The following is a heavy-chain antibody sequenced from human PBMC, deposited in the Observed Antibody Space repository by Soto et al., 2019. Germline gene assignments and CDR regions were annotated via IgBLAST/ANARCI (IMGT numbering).Heavy chain of an antibody. Sequence: QVPLVESGGGVVQPGRSLRLSCAASGFTFRSYAMHWVRQAPGKGLECVAVISYDGSNKFYRDYVKGRFTISRDNSKNTLYLQINSLRYEDTAVYYCARGDREDIAVVVGVRPGEYGVEVWGKGTTVTVSS. CDR3: ARGDREDIAVVVGVRPGEYGVEV. CDR1: GFTFRSYA. CDR2: ISYDGSNK. J-gene: IGHJ6*04. D-gene: IGHD2-15*01. V-gene: IGHV3-30-3*01.